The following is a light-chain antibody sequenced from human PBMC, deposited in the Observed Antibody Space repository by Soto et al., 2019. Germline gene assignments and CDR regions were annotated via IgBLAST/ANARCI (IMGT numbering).Light chain of an antibody. CDR2: DAS. J-gene: IGKJ1*01. CDR1: QNIRSR. CDR3: QQYNRYWT. V-gene: IGKV1-5*01. Sequence: DIQMTQSPSTLSGSVGDRVTITCRASQNIRSRLAWFQQKPGKAPKLLIYDASSLESGVPSRFSGSGSETEFTLTISSLFPDDFATYYCQQYNRYWTFGQGTKVDIK.